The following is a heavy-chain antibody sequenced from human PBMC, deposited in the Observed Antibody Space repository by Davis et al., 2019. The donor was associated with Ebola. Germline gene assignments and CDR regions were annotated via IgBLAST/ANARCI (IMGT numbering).Heavy chain of an antibody. J-gene: IGHJ5*02. CDR2: ISVRSIT. D-gene: IGHD4-17*01. Sequence: GESLKISCAASGFIFSSYAMSWVRQAPGKGLEWVSSISVRSITYHADSVKGRFTISRDNSKNTLYLQMNSLRAEDTAVYYCAKVHPPTTVTTGWFDPCGQGTLVTVSS. CDR3: AKVHPPTTVTTGWFDP. V-gene: IGHV3-23*01. CDR1: GFIFSSYA.